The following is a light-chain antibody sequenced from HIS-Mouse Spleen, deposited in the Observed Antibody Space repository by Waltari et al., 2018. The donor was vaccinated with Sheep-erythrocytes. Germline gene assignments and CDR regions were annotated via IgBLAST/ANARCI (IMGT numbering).Light chain of an antibody. CDR3: CSYAGSYTFV. V-gene: IGLV2-11*01. J-gene: IGLJ1*01. CDR1: SSDVGGYNY. CDR2: DVS. Sequence: ALTQPRSVSGSPGQSVTISCTGTSSDVGGYNYVSWYQQHPGKAPKLMIYDVSKRPSGVPDRFSGSKSGNTASLTLSGLQAEDEADYYCCSYAGSYTFVFGTGTKVTVL.